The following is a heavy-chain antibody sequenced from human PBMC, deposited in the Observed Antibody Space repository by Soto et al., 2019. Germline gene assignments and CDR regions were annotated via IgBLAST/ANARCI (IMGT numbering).Heavy chain of an antibody. D-gene: IGHD3-10*01. CDR2: IYYSGST. CDR3: ARDPTRGVRAV. CDR1: VGSISSGGYY. J-gene: IGHJ4*02. V-gene: IGHV4-31*03. Sequence: PSETLSLTCTVSVGSISSGGYYWIWIRQHPGKGLEWIGYIYYSGSTYYNPSLKSRVTISVDTSKNQFSLKLSSVTAADTAVYYCARDPTRGVRAVWGQGTLVTVSS.